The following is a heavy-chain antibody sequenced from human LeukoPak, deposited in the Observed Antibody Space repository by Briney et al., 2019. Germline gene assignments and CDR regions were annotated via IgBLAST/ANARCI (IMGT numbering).Heavy chain of an antibody. V-gene: IGHV1-8*03. CDR3: AVGSSSGSFDY. D-gene: IGHD6-6*01. Sequence: AASVKVSCKASGYTFTGYYMHWVRQAPGQGLEWMGWMNPNSGNTGYAQKFQGRVTITRNTSISTAYMELSSLRSEDTAVYYCAVGSSSGSFDYWGQGTLVTVSS. CDR1: GYTFTGYY. CDR2: MNPNSGNT. J-gene: IGHJ4*02.